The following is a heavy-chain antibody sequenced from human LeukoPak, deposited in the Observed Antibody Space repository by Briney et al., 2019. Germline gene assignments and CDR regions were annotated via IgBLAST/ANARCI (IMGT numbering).Heavy chain of an antibody. CDR3: ARPSVWELPLDY. Sequence: VASVKVSCKASGGTFSSYAISWVRQAPGQGLEWMGRIIPILGIANYAQKFQGRVTFTADKSTSTAYMELSSLRSEDTAVYYCARPSVWELPLDYWGQGTLVTVSS. CDR1: GGTFSSYA. V-gene: IGHV1-69*04. D-gene: IGHD1-26*01. J-gene: IGHJ4*02. CDR2: IIPILGIA.